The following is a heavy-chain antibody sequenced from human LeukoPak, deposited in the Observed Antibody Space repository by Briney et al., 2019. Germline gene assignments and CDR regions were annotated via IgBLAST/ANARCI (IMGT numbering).Heavy chain of an antibody. Sequence: ASVKVSCKASGYTFTGYYMHWVRQAPGQGLEWMGRINPNSGGTNYAQKFQGRVTMTRDTSISTAYMELSRLRSDDTAVYHCARERGDYYGSEYYFDYWGQGTLVTVSS. J-gene: IGHJ4*02. CDR1: GYTFTGYY. D-gene: IGHD3-10*01. CDR3: ARERGDYYGSEYYFDY. V-gene: IGHV1-2*06. CDR2: INPNSGGT.